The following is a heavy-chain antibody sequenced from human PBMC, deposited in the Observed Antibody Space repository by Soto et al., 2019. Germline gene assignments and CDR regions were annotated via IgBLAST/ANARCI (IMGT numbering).Heavy chain of an antibody. CDR3: ARYYYDSSGYYY. Sequence: SETLSLTCTVSGGSISSSSYYWGWIRQPPGKGLEWIGSIYYSGSTYYNPSLKSRVTISVDTSKNQFSLKLSSGTAADTAVYYCARYYYDSSGYYYWGQGTLVTVSS. CDR2: IYYSGST. CDR1: GGSISSSSYY. D-gene: IGHD3-22*01. J-gene: IGHJ4*02. V-gene: IGHV4-39*01.